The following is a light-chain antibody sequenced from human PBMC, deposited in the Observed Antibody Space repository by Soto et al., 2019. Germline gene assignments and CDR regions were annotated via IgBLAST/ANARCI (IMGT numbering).Light chain of an antibody. V-gene: IGKV1-39*01. CDR2: RSS. CDR1: QTISIN. CDR3: QQSYSTPQVS. Sequence: DIQMTQSPSSLSASVGDRVTITYRASQTISINLNWYQQKPGNAPKLLIYRSSTLHSGVPSRFSGGGSGTDFTLTISNLQAEDSATYYCQQSYSTPQVSFGQGTRLEIQ. J-gene: IGKJ5*01.